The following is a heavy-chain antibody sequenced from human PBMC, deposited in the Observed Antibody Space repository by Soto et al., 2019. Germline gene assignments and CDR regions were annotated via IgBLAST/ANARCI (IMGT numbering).Heavy chain of an antibody. V-gene: IGHV3-66*01. CDR2: ISSGGST. CDR3: ARDTLGGAYDFWH. J-gene: IGHJ4*02. Sequence: EVQLVESGGGLVQPGGSLRLFCAASGFTVSAFYMTWVRQAPGKGLEWVSVISSGGSTYYADSVKGRFTISRDNSKNTLYLEMNSLRAGDTAVYYCARDTLGGAYDFWHGGQGTLVTVSS. D-gene: IGHD3-3*01. CDR1: GFTVSAFY.